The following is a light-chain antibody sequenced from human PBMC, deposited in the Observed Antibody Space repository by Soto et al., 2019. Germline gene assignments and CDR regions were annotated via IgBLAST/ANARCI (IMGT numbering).Light chain of an antibody. CDR2: GAS. V-gene: IGKV3-20*01. Sequence: EIVLTQSPGTLSLSPGEGAALSCRASQSIGSSFLAWYQQKPGQAPRLLIYGASSRATGIPDRFSGSGSGTDFTLTISRLEPEDFAVYYGQQYDSSPYTFGQGTKLEIK. CDR1: QSIGSSF. J-gene: IGKJ2*01. CDR3: QQYDSSPYT.